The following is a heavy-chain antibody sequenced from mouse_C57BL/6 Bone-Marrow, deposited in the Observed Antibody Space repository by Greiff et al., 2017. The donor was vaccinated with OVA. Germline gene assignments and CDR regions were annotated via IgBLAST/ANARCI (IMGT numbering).Heavy chain of an antibody. D-gene: IGHD1-3*01. V-gene: IGHV1-81*01. J-gene: IGHJ4*01. CDR3: ARRRGKVIYYYAMDY. CDR2: IDPRSGNT. CDR1: GYTFTSYG. Sequence: QVQLQQSGAELARPGASVKLSCKASGYTFTSYGISWVKQRTGQGLEWIGEIDPRSGNTYYNEKFKGKATLTADKSSSTAYMELRSLTSEDSAVYVCARRRGKVIYYYAMDYWGQGTSVTVSS.